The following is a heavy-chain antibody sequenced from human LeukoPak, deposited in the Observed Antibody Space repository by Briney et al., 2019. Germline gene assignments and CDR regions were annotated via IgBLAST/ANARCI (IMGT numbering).Heavy chain of an antibody. D-gene: IGHD2-2*02. V-gene: IGHV4-4*07. J-gene: IGHJ3*02. CDR1: GGSISSYY. CDR2: IYTSGST. CDR3: ARGRSVSSRTNIVVVPAAIYAFDI. Sequence: SETLSLTCTVSGGSISSYYWSWIRQPAGKGLECIGRIYTSGSTNYNPSPKRRVTMSVDPSKNQFSLKLSSVTAADTAVYYCARGRSVSSRTNIVVVPAAIYAFDIWGQGTMVTVSS.